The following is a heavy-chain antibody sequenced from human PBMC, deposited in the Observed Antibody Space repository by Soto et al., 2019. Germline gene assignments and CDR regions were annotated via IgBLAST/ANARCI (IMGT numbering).Heavy chain of an antibody. J-gene: IGHJ6*02. CDR1: GFTFSSYA. Sequence: PGGSLRLSCAASGFTFSSYAMHWVRQAPGKGLEWVAVISHDGSNKYYADSVKGRFTISRDNSKNTLYLQMNSLRAEDTAVYYCARDRITMVRGVMRYYYYGMDVWGQGTTVTVSS. V-gene: IGHV3-30-3*01. CDR2: ISHDGSNK. D-gene: IGHD3-10*01. CDR3: ARDRITMVRGVMRYYYYGMDV.